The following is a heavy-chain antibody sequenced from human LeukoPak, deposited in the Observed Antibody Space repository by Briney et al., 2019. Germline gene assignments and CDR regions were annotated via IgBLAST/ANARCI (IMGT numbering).Heavy chain of an antibody. Sequence: KSSETLSLTCTVSGGSISSSSYYWGWIRQPPGKGLEWIGSIYYSGSTYYNPSLKSRVTMSVDTSKNQFSLKLSSVTAADTAVYYCARQGYSPGDYNDYWGQGTLVTVSS. D-gene: IGHD1-1*01. V-gene: IGHV4-39*01. J-gene: IGHJ4*02. CDR2: IYYSGST. CDR1: GGSISSSSYY. CDR3: ARQGYSPGDYNDY.